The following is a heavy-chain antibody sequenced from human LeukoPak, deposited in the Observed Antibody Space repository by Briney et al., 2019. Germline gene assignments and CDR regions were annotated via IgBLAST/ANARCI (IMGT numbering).Heavy chain of an antibody. D-gene: IGHD6-19*01. CDR1: GFTFSKYG. CDR3: AKDRAVAGTDARYYFDY. J-gene: IGHJ4*02. V-gene: IGHV3-33*06. Sequence: GGSLRLSCAASGFTFSKYGMHWVRQAPGKGLEWVAVIWYDGRHKYYADSVKGRFTTSRDNSKNTLYLQMNSLRAEDTAVYYCAKDRAVAGTDARYYFDYWGQGTLVTVSS. CDR2: IWYDGRHK.